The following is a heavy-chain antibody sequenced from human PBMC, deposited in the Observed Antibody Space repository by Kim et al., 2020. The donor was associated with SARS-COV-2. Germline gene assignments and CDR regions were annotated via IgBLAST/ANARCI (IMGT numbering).Heavy chain of an antibody. CDR3: AKDLQGDIVVVPAANAFDI. CDR1: GFTFDDYA. Sequence: GGSLRLSCAASGFTFDDYAMHWVRQAPGKGLEWVSLISGDGGSTYYADSVKGRFTISRDNSKNSLYLQMNSLRTEDTALYYCAKDLQGDIVVVPAANAFDIWGQGTMVTVSS. J-gene: IGHJ3*02. CDR2: ISGDGGST. V-gene: IGHV3-43*02. D-gene: IGHD2-2*01.